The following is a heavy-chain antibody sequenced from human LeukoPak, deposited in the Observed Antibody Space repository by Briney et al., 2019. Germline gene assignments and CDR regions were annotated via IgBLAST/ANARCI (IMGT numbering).Heavy chain of an antibody. CDR3: AKSGAYCGGDCPLDY. V-gene: IGHV1-69*05. CDR2: IIPIFGTA. Sequence: GASVKVSCKASGGTFSSYAISWVRQAPGQGLEWMGGIIPIFGTANYAQKFQGRVTITTDESTSTAYMELSSLRSEDTAVYYCAKSGAYCGGDCPLDYWGQGTLVTVSS. J-gene: IGHJ4*02. CDR1: GGTFSSYA. D-gene: IGHD2-21*02.